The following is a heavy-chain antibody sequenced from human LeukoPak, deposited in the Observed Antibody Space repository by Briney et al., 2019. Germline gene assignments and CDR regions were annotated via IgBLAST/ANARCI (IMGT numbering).Heavy chain of an antibody. V-gene: IGHV4-38-2*02. Sequence: PSETLSLTCAVSGFSISSGYYWGWIRQPPGKGLEWIGIIYHSGSTYYNPSLKSRLAISVDKSKKQFSLKLSSVTAADTAVYYCARDRVSYGVDYWGQGTLVTVSS. CDR2: IYHSGST. CDR3: ARDRVSYGVDY. CDR1: GFSISSGYY. D-gene: IGHD4-17*01. J-gene: IGHJ4*02.